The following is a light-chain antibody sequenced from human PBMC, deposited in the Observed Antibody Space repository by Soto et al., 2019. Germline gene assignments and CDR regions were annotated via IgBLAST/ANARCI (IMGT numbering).Light chain of an antibody. CDR2: GAS. Sequence: EIVLTQSPCTLSLSPGPRLTLSCRASQSVSSNYLAWYQQKHGQAPRIXIYGASSRATGIPDRFSGSGSGTDFTLTISRLESEDFAVYHCQQYGSSPLTFGGGTKVDIK. CDR3: QQYGSSPLT. CDR1: QSVSSNY. J-gene: IGKJ4*01. V-gene: IGKV3-20*01.